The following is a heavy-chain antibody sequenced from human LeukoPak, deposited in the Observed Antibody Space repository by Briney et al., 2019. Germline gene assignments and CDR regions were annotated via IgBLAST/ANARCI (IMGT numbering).Heavy chain of an antibody. Sequence: GGSLRLSCAASGFTFSNYWMSWVRQAPGKGLVWVSRINSDGSSTSYADSVKGRFTISRDNAKNTLYLQMNSLRAEDTAVYYCAREPQLPYSSSSSFDYWGQGTLVTVSS. D-gene: IGHD6-6*01. CDR3: AREPQLPYSSSSSFDY. J-gene: IGHJ4*02. V-gene: IGHV3-74*01. CDR2: INSDGSST. CDR1: GFTFSNYW.